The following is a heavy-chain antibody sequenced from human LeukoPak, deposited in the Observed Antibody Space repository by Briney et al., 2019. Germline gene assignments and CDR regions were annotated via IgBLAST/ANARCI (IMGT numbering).Heavy chain of an antibody. D-gene: IGHD3-10*01. CDR1: GGSISSYY. J-gene: IGHJ4*02. Sequence: SETLSLTCTVSGGSISSYYWSWIRQPPGKGLEWIGYIYYSGSTNYNPSLKSRVTISVDTSKNQFSLKLSSVTAADTAVYYCARVLNPWFGEFAFDYWGQGALVIVSS. V-gene: IGHV4-59*01. CDR3: ARVLNPWFGEFAFDY. CDR2: IYYSGST.